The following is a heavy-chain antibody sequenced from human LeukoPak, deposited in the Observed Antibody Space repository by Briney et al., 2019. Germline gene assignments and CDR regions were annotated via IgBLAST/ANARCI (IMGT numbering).Heavy chain of an antibody. Sequence: GGSLRLSCSGSGFTFSSYSMHWVRQAPGRGLEYVSGITSNGGSTYYADSMKGRFTISRDNSKNTLYLQMGSLRAEDMAVYYCARGASGYSSGWLYDYFDYWGQGTLVTVSS. J-gene: IGHJ4*02. CDR1: GFTFSSYS. D-gene: IGHD6-19*01. V-gene: IGHV3-64*02. CDR2: ITSNGGST. CDR3: ARGASGYSSGWLYDYFDY.